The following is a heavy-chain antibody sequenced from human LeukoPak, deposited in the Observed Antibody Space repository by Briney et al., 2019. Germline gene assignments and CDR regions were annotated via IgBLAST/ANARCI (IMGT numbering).Heavy chain of an antibody. CDR3: ARDLECSGGSCYRELDY. V-gene: IGHV1-69*04. J-gene: IGHJ4*02. CDR2: IIPILGIA. Sequence: SVKVSCKASGGTFSSYAISWVRQAPGQGLEWMGRIIPILGIANYAQKFQGRVTITADKSTSTAYMELSSLRSEDTAVYYCARDLECSGGSCYRELDYWGQGTLVTVSS. CDR1: GGTFSSYA. D-gene: IGHD2-15*01.